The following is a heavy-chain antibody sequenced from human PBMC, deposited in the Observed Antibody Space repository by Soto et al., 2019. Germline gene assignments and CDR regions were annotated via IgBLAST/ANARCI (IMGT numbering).Heavy chain of an antibody. Sequence: SETLSLTCAVYGGSFSGYYWSWIRQPPGKGLEWIGESNNSGSTNYNPSLKSRVTISVDTSKNQFSLKLSSVTPADTAVYYCAIRGRGSYGYRYWGQGTMVTVSS. CDR1: GGSFSGYY. V-gene: IGHV4-34*01. CDR3: AIRGRGSYGYRY. D-gene: IGHD3-16*01. CDR2: SNNSGST. J-gene: IGHJ4*02.